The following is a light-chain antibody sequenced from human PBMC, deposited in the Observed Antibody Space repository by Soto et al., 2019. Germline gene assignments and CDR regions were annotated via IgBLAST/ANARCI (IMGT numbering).Light chain of an antibody. CDR2: DVS. CDR1: SSDLGSYNY. V-gene: IGLV2-14*01. CDR3: SSYISSSTYV. Sequence: QSALTQPASVSGSPGQSITISCTGTSSDLGSYNYVSWYQQHPGKAPKLMIYDVSNRPSGVSNRFSGSKSGNTASLTISGLQAEDEADYYCSSYISSSTYVFGTGTKLTVL. J-gene: IGLJ1*01.